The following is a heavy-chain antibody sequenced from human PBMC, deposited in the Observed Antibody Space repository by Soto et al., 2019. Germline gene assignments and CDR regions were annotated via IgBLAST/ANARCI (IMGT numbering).Heavy chain of an antibody. CDR3: ARDLVLGGSGPHWFDP. J-gene: IGHJ5*02. CDR1: GGTFSSYA. D-gene: IGHD3-10*01. Sequence: SVKVSCKASGGTFSSYAISWVRQAPGQGLEWMGGIIPIFGTANYAQKFQGRVTITADESTSTAYMELSSLRSEDTAVYYCARDLVLGGSGPHWFDPWGQGALVTVSS. V-gene: IGHV1-69*13. CDR2: IIPIFGTA.